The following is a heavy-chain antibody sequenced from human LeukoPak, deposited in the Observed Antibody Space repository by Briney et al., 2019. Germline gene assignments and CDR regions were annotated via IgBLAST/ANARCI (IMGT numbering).Heavy chain of an antibody. V-gene: IGHV1-2*02. J-gene: IGHJ4*02. CDR3: ARFQLAEMAFDY. CDR1: GYTFTGYY. CDR2: INPNSGGT. D-gene: IGHD5-24*01. Sequence: ASVKVSCKASGYTFTGYYMHWVRQAPGQGLEWMGWINPNSGGTNYAQKFQGRVTMTRDTSISTAYMELSRLRSDDTAVYYCARFQLAEMAFDYWGQGTLVTVSP.